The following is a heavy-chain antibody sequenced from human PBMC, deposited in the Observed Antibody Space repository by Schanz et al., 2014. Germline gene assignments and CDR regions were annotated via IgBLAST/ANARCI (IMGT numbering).Heavy chain of an antibody. CDR3: ARENLNWEAFDI. D-gene: IGHD7-27*01. CDR2: ISRDGTTS. V-gene: IGHV3-11*01. Sequence: QERLVESGGGVVQPGKSLRLSCAGSGFTFGHYPMHWVRQAPGKGLEWLSYISRDGTTSYYADSVKGRFTISRDNAKNSLYLEMTSLRGEDTAVYYCARENLNWEAFDIWGQGTMVTVSS. J-gene: IGHJ3*02. CDR1: GFTFGHYP.